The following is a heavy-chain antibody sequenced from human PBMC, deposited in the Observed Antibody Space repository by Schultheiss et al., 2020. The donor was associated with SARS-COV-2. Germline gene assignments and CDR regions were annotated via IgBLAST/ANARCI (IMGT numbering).Heavy chain of an antibody. Sequence: SETLSLTCAVHGGTLSGHFWSWIRQPAGKGLEWIGRIYTSGSTNYNPSLKSRVTISVDTSKNQFSLKLSSVTAADTAVYYCARDGFRGDFDIWGQGTMVTVSS. D-gene: IGHD3-10*01. V-gene: IGHV4-4*07. CDR1: GGTLSGHF. CDR3: ARDGFRGDFDI. CDR2: IYTSGST. J-gene: IGHJ3*02.